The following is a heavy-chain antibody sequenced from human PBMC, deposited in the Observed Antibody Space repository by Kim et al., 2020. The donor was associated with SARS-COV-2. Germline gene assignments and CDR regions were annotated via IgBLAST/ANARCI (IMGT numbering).Heavy chain of an antibody. V-gene: IGHV5-51*01. CDR3: ARRDYYDSSGGVDY. Sequence: GESLKISCKGSGYSFSNYWIGWVRQMPGKGLEWMGIIYPGDSDTRYSPSFQGQVTISADKSFSTAYLQWSSLKASDTAMYYCARRDYYDSSGGVDYWGQGTLVTVSS. CDR1: GYSFSNYW. CDR2: IYPGDSDT. D-gene: IGHD3-22*01. J-gene: IGHJ4*02.